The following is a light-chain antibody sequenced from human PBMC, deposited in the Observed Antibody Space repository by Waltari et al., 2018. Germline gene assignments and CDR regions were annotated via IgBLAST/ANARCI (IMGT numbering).Light chain of an antibody. J-gene: IGLJ3*02. CDR2: DVN. CDR3: GSYADTSTWV. CDR1: SSDVGGYTS. V-gene: IGLV2-8*01. Sequence: QSVLTQPPSASGSPGPSVTISCTGSSSDVGGYTSVSWYQRHPGKAPKLMIYDVNKRPSGVPDRFSGSKSGNTASLTVSGLQVEDEGDYYCGSYADTSTWVFGGGTSLTVL.